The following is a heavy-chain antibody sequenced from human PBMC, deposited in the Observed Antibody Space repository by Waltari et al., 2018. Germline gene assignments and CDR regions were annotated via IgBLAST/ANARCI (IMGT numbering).Heavy chain of an antibody. V-gene: IGHV1-2*06. CDR3: VLYYYDSSGYYPGYYYMDV. CDR1: GYTFTGYY. Sequence: QVQLVQSGAEVKKPGASVKVSCKASGYTFTGYYLQWVRQAPGQGLEWMGRINPNSGGTNYAQKFQGRVTMTRDTSISTAYMELSRLRSDDTAVYYCVLYYYDSSGYYPGYYYMDVWGKGTTVTVSS. D-gene: IGHD3-22*01. J-gene: IGHJ6*03. CDR2: INPNSGGT.